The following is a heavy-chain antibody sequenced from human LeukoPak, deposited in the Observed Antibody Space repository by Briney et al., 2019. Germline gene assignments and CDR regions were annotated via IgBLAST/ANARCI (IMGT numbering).Heavy chain of an antibody. D-gene: IGHD2-2*01. CDR3: ARSELGYCSSTSCYAYYYYYGMDV. J-gene: IGHJ6*02. V-gene: IGHV3-30*03. CDR2: ISYDGRNI. CDR1: GFTFNNYG. Sequence: GKSLRLSCAASGFTFNNYGMHWVRQAPGKGLEWVAVISYDGRNIHYPDSVKGRFTISRDISKNTLYLQMNSLRAEDTAVYYCARSELGYCSSTSCYAYYYYYGMDVWGQGTTVTVSS.